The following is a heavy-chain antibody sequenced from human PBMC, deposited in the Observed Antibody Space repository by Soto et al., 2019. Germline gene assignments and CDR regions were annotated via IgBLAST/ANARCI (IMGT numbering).Heavy chain of an antibody. V-gene: IGHV4-34*01. Sequence: TLSLTCAVYGGSFIGYYWSWIRQPPGKGLEWIGEINHSGSTNYNPSLKSRVTISVDTSKNQFSLKLSSVTAADTAVYYCASGHYDYIWGSYRLDYWGQGTVVTVSS. J-gene: IGHJ4*02. D-gene: IGHD3-16*02. CDR3: ASGHYDYIWGSYRLDY. CDR1: GGSFIGYY. CDR2: INHSGST.